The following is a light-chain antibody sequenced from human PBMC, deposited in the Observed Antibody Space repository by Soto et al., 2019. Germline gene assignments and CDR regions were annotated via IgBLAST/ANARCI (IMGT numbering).Light chain of an antibody. Sequence: ETVLTQSPATLSVSPGERATFSCRASQDITTSLAWYQQKPGQVPRLLIYGASTRATGVPARFSGSGSGTEVTLSISSLQSEDFAIYHCQQYDSWPHTFGQGTKLEIK. V-gene: IGKV3-15*01. J-gene: IGKJ2*01. CDR3: QQYDSWPHT. CDR1: QDITTS. CDR2: GAS.